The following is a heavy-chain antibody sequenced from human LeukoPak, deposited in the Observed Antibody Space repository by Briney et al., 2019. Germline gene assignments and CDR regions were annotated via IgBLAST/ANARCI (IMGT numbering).Heavy chain of an antibody. CDR1: GFTLSGYT. V-gene: IGHV3-21*01. J-gene: IGHJ4*02. Sequence: GGSLRLSCAASGFTLSGYTMNWVRQAPGKGLEWVSSITSSSSYIYHADSLKGRFTISRDNAKNPLYLQMNSLRAEDTAVYYCAKSRDYGGNLYFDYWGQGTLVTVSS. CDR3: AKSRDYGGNLYFDY. CDR2: ITSSSSYI. D-gene: IGHD4-17*01.